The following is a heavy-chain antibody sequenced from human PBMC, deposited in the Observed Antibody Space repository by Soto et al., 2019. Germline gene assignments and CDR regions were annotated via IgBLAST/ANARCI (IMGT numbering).Heavy chain of an antibody. CDR3: ARTYCSGGDCYPGSNYFDP. CDR1: CVYISNYY. Sequence: SETLSLTCTVSCVYISNYYWAWIRQPPGPGLEWIGHAYHSGSTSYSPSLKSRVTMSVDTSKNQFSLRLNSVTAADTAVYYCARTYCSGGDCYPGSNYFDPWGQGTLVTVSS. D-gene: IGHD2-15*01. J-gene: IGHJ5*02. V-gene: IGHV4-59*01. CDR2: AYHSGST.